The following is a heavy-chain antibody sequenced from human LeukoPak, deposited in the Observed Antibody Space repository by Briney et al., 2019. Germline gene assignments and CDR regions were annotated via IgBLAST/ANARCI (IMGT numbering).Heavy chain of an antibody. V-gene: IGHV1-69*13. J-gene: IGHJ6*02. CDR3: ARGKTYNWNYDYYYGMDV. D-gene: IGHD1-20*01. CDR1: GGTFSSYA. Sequence: SVKVSCKASGGTFSSYAIGWVRQAPGQGLEWVGGIIPIFGTANYAQKFQGRVTITADESTSTAYMELSSLRSEDTAVYYCARGKTYNWNYDYYYGMDVWGQGTTVTVSS. CDR2: IIPIFGTA.